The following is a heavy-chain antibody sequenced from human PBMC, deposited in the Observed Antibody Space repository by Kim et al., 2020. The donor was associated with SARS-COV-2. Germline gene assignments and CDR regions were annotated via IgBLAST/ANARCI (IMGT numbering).Heavy chain of an antibody. J-gene: IGHJ5*02. Sequence: GGSLRLSCAASGFTFSNYGMHWVRQAPGKGLEWVTVIIHDGSQEFYTDSVKGRSTISRDNSKNTLSLQMNSLRDEDTATYYSAKGDRWLGPCHHWGQGTLVTVSS. CDR1: GFTFSNYG. CDR3: AKGDRWLGPCHH. CDR2: IIHDGSQE. D-gene: IGHD6-19*01. V-gene: IGHV3-30*18.